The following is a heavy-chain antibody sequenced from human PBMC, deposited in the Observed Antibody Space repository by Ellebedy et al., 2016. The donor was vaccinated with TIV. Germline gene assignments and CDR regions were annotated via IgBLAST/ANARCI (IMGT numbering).Heavy chain of an antibody. CDR1: GYPFPNYG. D-gene: IGHD2-2*01. Sequence: AASVKVSCKASGYPFPNYGVSWVRQAPGQGLEWVGWISAYNGNTKYGRKFQGRISLTTDPSMGTAYMELRSLRSDDTCVYFCARDVPADAAALLDYWGQGTRVTVSS. J-gene: IGHJ4*02. CDR2: ISAYNGNT. V-gene: IGHV1-18*04. CDR3: ARDVPADAAALLDY.